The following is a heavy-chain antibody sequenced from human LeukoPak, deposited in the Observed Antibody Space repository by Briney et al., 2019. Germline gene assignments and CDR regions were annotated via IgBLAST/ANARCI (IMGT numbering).Heavy chain of an antibody. J-gene: IGHJ4*02. D-gene: IGHD1-26*01. CDR3: ASGAPIPSDKYYFDY. CDR1: GFTFRSYA. Sequence: GRSLRPSCAASGFTFRSYAMHWVRQAPGKGLEWVAVISYDGSEKYYADSVKGRFTISRDNSKNTVFVQMNSLRGEDTAVYYCASGAPIPSDKYYFDYWGQGTLVTVSS. V-gene: IGHV3-30*01. CDR2: ISYDGSEK.